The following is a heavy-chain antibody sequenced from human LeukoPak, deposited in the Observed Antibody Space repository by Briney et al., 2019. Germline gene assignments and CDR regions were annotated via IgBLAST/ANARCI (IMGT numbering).Heavy chain of an antibody. CDR3: ARHSRGWYSAPWSFDY. V-gene: IGHV3-23*01. J-gene: IGHJ4*02. Sequence: GGSLRLSCAASGFTFSDYYMSWIRQAPGKGLECVSTISGNGGRTYYADSVKGRFTISRDNSRDTMYLQMNSVRVEDTALYFCARHSRGWYSAPWSFDYWGQGTLVTVSS. CDR2: ISGNGGRT. D-gene: IGHD6-19*01. CDR1: GFTFSDYY.